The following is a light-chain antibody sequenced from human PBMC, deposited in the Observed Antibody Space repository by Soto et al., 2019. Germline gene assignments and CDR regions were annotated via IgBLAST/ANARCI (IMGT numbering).Light chain of an antibody. V-gene: IGKV1-5*01. Sequence: DIQMTQSPSSLSASVGDRFTITCRASQSISSYLNWYQQKPGKAPKLLXYAVSSLQSGVPSRFRGSGSETEFTLTISGLQPGDSETYYCQQYNSYSPTFGQGTKVDIK. CDR2: AVS. CDR3: QQYNSYSPT. J-gene: IGKJ1*01. CDR1: QSISSY.